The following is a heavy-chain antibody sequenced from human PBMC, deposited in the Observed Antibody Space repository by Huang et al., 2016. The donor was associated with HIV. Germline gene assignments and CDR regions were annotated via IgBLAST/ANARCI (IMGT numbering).Heavy chain of an antibody. Sequence: QVFLQQWGTGVLKPSGTLSLKGAVYGGSLSGSYWTWIRQAPGKGLEWIGEGDHNGTVSHSPSLKSRLTLFVDRSRNQVSMPMTSVTAADTAIYYCVRNPVSGDDVFDIWGQGTRVTVSS. J-gene: IGHJ3*02. CDR2: GDHNGTV. CDR1: GGSLSGSY. V-gene: IGHV4-34*02. CDR3: VRNPVSGDDVFDI.